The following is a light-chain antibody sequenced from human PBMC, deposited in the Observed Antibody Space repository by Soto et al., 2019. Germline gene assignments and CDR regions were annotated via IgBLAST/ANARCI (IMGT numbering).Light chain of an antibody. Sequence: QSVLTQPASVSGSPGQSITISCTGTSSDVGGYHYVSWYQRHPGKAPKLMIYEVINRPSGVSNRFSASKSGNTASLTISGLQAEDEADYYCSSYTSTSTYVFGTGTKVTVL. CDR1: SSDVGGYHY. J-gene: IGLJ1*01. V-gene: IGLV2-14*01. CDR3: SSYTSTSTYV. CDR2: EVI.